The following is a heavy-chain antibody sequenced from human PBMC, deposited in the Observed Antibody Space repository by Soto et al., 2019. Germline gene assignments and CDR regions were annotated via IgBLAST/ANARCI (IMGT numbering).Heavy chain of an antibody. D-gene: IGHD2-2*01. CDR1: GFSFDSYW. CDR3: ARGPRASSGGTGAY. J-gene: IGHJ1*01. V-gene: IGHV3-74*01. CDR2: IDYDGTTT. Sequence: EVQLVESGGGLVQPGGSLRLSFAASGFSFDSYWMHWVGQAPGQGPVWVSRIDYDGTTTNYADSVKGRFTISRDNAKNTLYLQMNSLRPEDTAVYYCARGPRASSGGTGAYWGQGTLVTVSS.